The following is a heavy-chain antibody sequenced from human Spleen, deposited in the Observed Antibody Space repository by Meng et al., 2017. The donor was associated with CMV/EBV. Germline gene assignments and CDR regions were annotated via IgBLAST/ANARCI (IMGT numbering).Heavy chain of an antibody. D-gene: IGHD6-13*01. Sequence: GESLKISCGASGFSFSAYTMHWVRQAPGKGLEWVAVISYDGGIKYYVDSVKGRFTISRDNSKNTLYLQMNSLRVEDTAVYYCAKGHQYSSSWYYYAMDVWGQGTTVTVSS. CDR1: GFSFSAYT. V-gene: IGHV3-30*04. CDR3: AKGHQYSSSWYYYAMDV. CDR2: ISYDGGIK. J-gene: IGHJ6*02.